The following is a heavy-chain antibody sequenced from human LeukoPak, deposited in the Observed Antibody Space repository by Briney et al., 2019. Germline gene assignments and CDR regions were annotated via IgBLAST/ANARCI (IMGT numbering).Heavy chain of an antibody. CDR3: AREQPYGDSSGLDY. D-gene: IGHD4-17*01. J-gene: IGHJ4*02. CDR2: ISAYNGNT. CDR1: GYTFTSYG. Sequence: PVASVKVSCKASGYTFTSYGISWVRQAPGQGLEWMGWISAYNGNTNYAQKLQGRVTITTDESTSTAYMELSSLRSEDTAVYYCAREQPYGDSSGLDYWGQGTLVTVSS. V-gene: IGHV1-18*01.